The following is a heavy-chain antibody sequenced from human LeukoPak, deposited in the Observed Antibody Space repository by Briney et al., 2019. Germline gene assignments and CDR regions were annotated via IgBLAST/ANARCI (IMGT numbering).Heavy chain of an antibody. CDR1: GYTFTGYY. Sequence: ASVKVSCKASGYTFTGYYMHWVRQAPGQGLEWMGWINPNSGGTNYAQKFQGRVTMTRDTSISTAYMELSRLRSDDTAVYYCAREYGSGSYPGIDYWGQGTLVTVSS. CDR2: INPNSGGT. D-gene: IGHD3-10*01. CDR3: AREYGSGSYPGIDY. V-gene: IGHV1-2*02. J-gene: IGHJ4*02.